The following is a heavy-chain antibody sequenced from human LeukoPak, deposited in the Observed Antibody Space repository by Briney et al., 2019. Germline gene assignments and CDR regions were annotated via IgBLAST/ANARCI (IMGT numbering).Heavy chain of an antibody. J-gene: IGHJ4*02. D-gene: IGHD3-3*01. V-gene: IGHV3-11*04. CDR3: AKDQIFGVVTTHYFDF. CDR2: ISSSGSTI. CDR1: GFTFSDYY. Sequence: GGSLRLSCAASGFTFSDYYMSWIRQAPGKGLEWVSYISSSGSTIYYADSVKGRFTISRDNSKNTLYVQMDSLRPEDTAVYYCAKDQIFGVVTTHYFDFWGQGTLVTVSS.